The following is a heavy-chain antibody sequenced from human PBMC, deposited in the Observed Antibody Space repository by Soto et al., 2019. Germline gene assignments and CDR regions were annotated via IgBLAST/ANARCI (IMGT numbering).Heavy chain of an antibody. D-gene: IGHD3-22*01. Sequence: PGGSLRLSCAASGFTFSSYAMSWVRQAPGKGLEWASAISGSGGSTYYADSVKGRFTISRDNSKNTLYLQMNSLRAEDTAVYYCAKDHGWRGYYDSSGSHNPSAFDPWGQGTLVTVSS. CDR3: AKDHGWRGYYDSSGSHNPSAFDP. V-gene: IGHV3-23*01. CDR2: ISGSGGST. J-gene: IGHJ5*02. CDR1: GFTFSSYA.